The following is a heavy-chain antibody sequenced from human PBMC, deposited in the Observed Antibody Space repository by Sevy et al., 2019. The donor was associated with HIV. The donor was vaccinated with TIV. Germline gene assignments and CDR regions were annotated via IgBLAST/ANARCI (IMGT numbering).Heavy chain of an antibody. D-gene: IGHD2-21*02. V-gene: IGHV3-23*01. J-gene: IGHJ2*01. CDR2: ISDSGDTT. CDR3: ARDEVGTVVTPGWYFDL. CDR1: GFTFTNYA. Sequence: GGSLRLSCAASGFTFTNYAMNWVRQAPGKGLEWVSGISDSGDTTHYAESVKGRFTISRDNAKNSLYLQMNSLRDEDTAVYYCARDEVGTVVTPGWYFDLWGRGTLVTVSS.